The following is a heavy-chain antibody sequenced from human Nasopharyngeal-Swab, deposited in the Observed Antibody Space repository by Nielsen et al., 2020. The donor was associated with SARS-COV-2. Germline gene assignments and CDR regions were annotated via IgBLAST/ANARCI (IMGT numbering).Heavy chain of an antibody. Sequence: GESLKISCAASGFTFSDYYMSWLRQAPGKGLEWVSYISSSSSYTNYADSVKGRFTISRDNAKNSLYLQMNSLRAEDTAVYYCARDWRGRYFDYWGQGTLVTVSS. J-gene: IGHJ4*02. CDR2: ISSSSSYT. CDR1: GFTFSDYY. D-gene: IGHD3-10*01. CDR3: ARDWRGRYFDY. V-gene: IGHV3-11*05.